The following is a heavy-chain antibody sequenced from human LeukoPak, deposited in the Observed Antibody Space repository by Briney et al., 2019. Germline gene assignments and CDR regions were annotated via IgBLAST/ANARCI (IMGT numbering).Heavy chain of an antibody. CDR3: VRDDCGDTCYPGGY. D-gene: IGHD2-21*01. CDR2: INVGNGGT. V-gene: IGHV1-3*01. J-gene: IGHJ4*02. CDR1: GYTFSRYV. Sequence: ASVKVSCKASGYTFSRYVVHWVRQATGQRPEWMGWINVGNGGTKYSQNFQGRVTITWDRSANTAYMELSSLTSEDTALCYCVRDDCGDTCYPGGYWGQGTLVAVSS.